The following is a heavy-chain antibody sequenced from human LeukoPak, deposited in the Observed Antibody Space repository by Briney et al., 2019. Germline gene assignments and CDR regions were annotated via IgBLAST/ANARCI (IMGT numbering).Heavy chain of an antibody. D-gene: IGHD5-12*01. Sequence: GGSLRLSCAASGFTFSSYATSWVRQAPGKGLEWVSAISGSGGSTYYADSVKGRFTISRDNSKNTLYLQMNSLRAEDTAVYYCAKYGGYDWRPTDYWGQGTLVTVSS. CDR1: GFTFSSYA. CDR2: ISGSGGST. J-gene: IGHJ4*02. V-gene: IGHV3-23*01. CDR3: AKYGGYDWRPTDY.